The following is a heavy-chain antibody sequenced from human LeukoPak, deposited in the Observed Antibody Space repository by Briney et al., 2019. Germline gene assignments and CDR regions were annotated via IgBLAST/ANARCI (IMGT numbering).Heavy chain of an antibody. J-gene: IGHJ3*02. CDR3: ARGPIYLTTVTTTDAFDI. V-gene: IGHV3-23*01. Sequence: GGSLRLSCAASGFTFSSYAMSWVRQAPGKGLEWVSAISGSGGSTYYADSVKGRFTISRDNSKNTLYLQMNSLRAEDTAVYYCARGPIYLTTVTTTDAFDIWGQGTMVTVSS. D-gene: IGHD4-17*01. CDR1: GFTFSSYA. CDR2: ISGSGGST.